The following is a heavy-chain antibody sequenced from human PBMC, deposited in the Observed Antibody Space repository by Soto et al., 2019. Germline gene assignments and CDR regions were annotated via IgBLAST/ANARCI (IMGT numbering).Heavy chain of an antibody. CDR1: GFTFSSYV. J-gene: IGHJ4*02. Sequence: GGSLRLSCAASGFTFSSYVMHWVRQAPGKGLEWVAVISYDGSNKYYADSVKGRFTISRDNSKNTLYLQMDSLRAEDTTVYYCAKMLYSSSGPFDYWGQGTLVTVSS. V-gene: IGHV3-30*18. CDR3: AKMLYSSSGPFDY. CDR2: ISYDGSNK. D-gene: IGHD6-6*01.